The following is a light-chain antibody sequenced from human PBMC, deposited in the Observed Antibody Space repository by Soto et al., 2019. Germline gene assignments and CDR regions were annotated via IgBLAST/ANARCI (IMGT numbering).Light chain of an antibody. V-gene: IGLV1-44*01. CDR3: ATWDDSLKGWV. CDR1: TSNIGSNA. CDR2: SNN. J-gene: IGLJ3*02. Sequence: QSVLTQPPSASGTPGQRVTISCSGSTSNIGSNAVDWYQQHPGTAPKVLIYSNNQRPSGVPDRIFGSRSGTSASLAITGLQSEDEADSYCATWDDSLKGWVFGGGTKVTVL.